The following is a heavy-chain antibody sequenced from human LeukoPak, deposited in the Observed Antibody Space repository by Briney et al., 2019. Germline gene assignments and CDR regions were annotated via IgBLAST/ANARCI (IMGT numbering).Heavy chain of an antibody. J-gene: IGHJ5*02. D-gene: IGHD3-22*01. CDR3: ARVYYYDSSGHNWFDP. CDR1: GYTFNTYG. Sequence: ASVKVSCKASGYTFNTYGISWVRQAPGQGLEWMGWINGYNGKTNYAQKFQGRVTMTTDTSTSTAYMELRRLRFDDSAVYYCARVYYYDSSGHNWFDPWGQGTLVTVSS. V-gene: IGHV1-18*01. CDR2: INGYNGKT.